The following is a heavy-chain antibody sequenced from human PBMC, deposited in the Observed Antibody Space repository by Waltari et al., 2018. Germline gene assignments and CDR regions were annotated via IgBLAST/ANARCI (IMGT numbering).Heavy chain of an antibody. CDR2: IYYSGST. Sequence: QVQLQESGPGLVKPSETLSLTCTVSGGSISSYYWSWIRQPPGKGLEWIGYIYYSGSTNYNPSLKSQVTISVDTSKNQFSLKLSSVTAADTAVYYCARAISRNDFWSVTYYYYMDVWGKGTTVTVSS. CDR1: GGSISSYY. D-gene: IGHD3-3*01. J-gene: IGHJ6*03. V-gene: IGHV4-59*01. CDR3: ARAISRNDFWSVTYYYYMDV.